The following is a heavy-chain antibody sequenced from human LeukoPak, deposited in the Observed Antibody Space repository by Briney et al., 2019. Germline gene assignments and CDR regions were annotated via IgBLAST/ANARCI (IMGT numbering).Heavy chain of an antibody. CDR1: GYTFTSYG. CDR2: ISAYNGNT. V-gene: IGHV1-18*01. D-gene: IGHD3-22*01. Sequence: ASVKVSCKASGYTFTSYGINWVRQAPGQGVEWMGWISAYNGNTNYTQKLQGRVTMTTDTSTSTAYMEMRSLRSDDTAVYYCASLKNYYDSSGYLVTDAFDIWGQGTMVTVSS. CDR3: ASLKNYYDSSGYLVTDAFDI. J-gene: IGHJ3*02.